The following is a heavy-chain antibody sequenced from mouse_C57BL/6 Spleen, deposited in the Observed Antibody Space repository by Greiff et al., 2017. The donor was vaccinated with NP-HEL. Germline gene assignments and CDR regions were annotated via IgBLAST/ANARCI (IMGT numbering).Heavy chain of an antibody. CDR2: ISSGGDYI. Sequence: EVHLVESGEGLVKPGGSLKLSCAASGFTFSSYAMSWVRQTPEKRLEWVAYISSGGDYIYYADTVKGRFTISRDNARNTLYLQMSSLKSEDTAMYYCTRDRRAYYDYELFAYWGQGTLVTVSA. CDR1: GFTFSSYA. D-gene: IGHD2-4*01. CDR3: TRDRRAYYDYELFAY. J-gene: IGHJ3*01. V-gene: IGHV5-9-1*02.